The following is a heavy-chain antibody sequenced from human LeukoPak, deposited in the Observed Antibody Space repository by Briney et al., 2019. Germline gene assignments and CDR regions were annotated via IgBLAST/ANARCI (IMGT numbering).Heavy chain of an antibody. J-gene: IGHJ4*02. CDR2: ISGDGTST. CDR1: GFTFSSYA. D-gene: IGHD6-19*01. Sequence: GGSLRLSCAASGFTFSSYAMSWVRQAPGEGLEWVSAISGDGTSTYYADSVKGRFTIFGDTSKNILYLQMNSLRAEDTAVYYCAKMSYGVAGKPFVDYWGQGTLVTVSS. CDR3: AKMSYGVAGKPFVDY. V-gene: IGHV3-23*01.